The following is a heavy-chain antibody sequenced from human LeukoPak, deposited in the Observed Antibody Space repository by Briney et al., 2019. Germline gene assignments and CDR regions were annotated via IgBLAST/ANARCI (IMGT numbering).Heavy chain of an antibody. CDR1: GFTFSSYA. V-gene: IGHV3-23*01. D-gene: IGHD4-11*01. CDR2: ISGSGGST. J-gene: IGHJ4*02. CDR3: AKDLSDYGNYETYFDY. Sequence: GGSLRLSCAASGFTFSSYAMSWVRQAPGKGLEWVSAISGSGGSTYYADSVKGRFTISRDNSQNTLYLQMNSLRAEDTAVYYCAKDLSDYGNYETYFDYWGQGTLVTVSS.